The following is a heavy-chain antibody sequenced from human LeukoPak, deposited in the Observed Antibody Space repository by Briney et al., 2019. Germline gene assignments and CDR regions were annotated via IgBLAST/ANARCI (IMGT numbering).Heavy chain of an antibody. Sequence: TSETLSLTCTVSGGSISSYYWSWIGQPPGKGLEWIGYIYYSGSTNYNPSLKSRVTISVDTSKNQFSLKLSSVTAADTAVYYCARYSIAAAGREYYFDYWGQGTLVTVSS. CDR2: IYYSGST. CDR3: ARYSIAAAGREYYFDY. V-gene: IGHV4-59*01. CDR1: GGSISSYY. J-gene: IGHJ4*02. D-gene: IGHD6-13*01.